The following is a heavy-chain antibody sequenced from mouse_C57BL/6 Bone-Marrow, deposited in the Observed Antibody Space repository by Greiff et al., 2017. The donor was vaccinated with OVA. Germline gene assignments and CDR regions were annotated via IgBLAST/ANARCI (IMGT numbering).Heavy chain of an antibody. CDR1: GFTFSSYA. V-gene: IGHV5-4*01. CDR2: ISDGGRYT. CDR3: ARDPLMAPDY. Sequence: DVQLVESGGGLVKPGGSLKLSCAASGFTFSSYAMSWVRQTPEKRLEWVATISDGGRYTYYPDNVKGRFTISRDNAKNNLYLQMSHLKSEDTAMYYCARDPLMAPDYWGQGTTLTVSS. D-gene: IGHD1-1*02. J-gene: IGHJ2*01.